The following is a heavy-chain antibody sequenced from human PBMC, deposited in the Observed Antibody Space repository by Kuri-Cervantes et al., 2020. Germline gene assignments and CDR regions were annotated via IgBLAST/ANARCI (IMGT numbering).Heavy chain of an antibody. J-gene: IGHJ5*02. CDR3: AKDRIAVAGKGRWFDP. CDR1: GFTFSRYS. V-gene: IGHV3-48*01. Sequence: GESLKISCAASGFTFSRYSMNWVRQAPGKGLEWVSYISSSSSTIYYADSVKGRFTISRDNAKNSLYLQMNSLRAEDTAVYYCAKDRIAVAGKGRWFDPWGQGTLVTVSS. CDR2: ISSSSSTI. D-gene: IGHD6-19*01.